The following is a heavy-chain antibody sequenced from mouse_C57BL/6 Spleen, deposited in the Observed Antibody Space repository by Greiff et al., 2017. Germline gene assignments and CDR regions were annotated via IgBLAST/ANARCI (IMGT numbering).Heavy chain of an antibody. V-gene: IGHV5-2*03. CDR1: EYEFPSHD. J-gene: IGHJ4*01. CDR3: ARQEKDYAMDY. CDR2: INTDGGST. Sequence: EVMLVESGGGLVQPGESLKLSCESNEYEFPSHDMSWVRQTPEKSLELVAAINTDGGSTYYPATMERQCIISRDKTTNTQYLQLSSLRSEDTAMYYCARQEKDYAMDYWGQGTSVTVSS.